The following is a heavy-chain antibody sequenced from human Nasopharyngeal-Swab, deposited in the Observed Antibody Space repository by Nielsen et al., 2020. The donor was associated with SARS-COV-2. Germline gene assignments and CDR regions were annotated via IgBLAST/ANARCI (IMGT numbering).Heavy chain of an antibody. D-gene: IGHD5-18*01. CDR2: INTNTGNP. Sequence: ASVKVSCKASGYTFTSYAMDWVRQAPGQGLEWMGWINTNTGNPTYAQGFTGRFVFSLDTSVSTAYLQISSLKAEDTAVYYCARDHPTQPGDTAMDNSDYWGQGTLVTVSS. J-gene: IGHJ4*02. V-gene: IGHV7-4-1*02. CDR3: ARDHPTQPGDTAMDNSDY. CDR1: GYTFTSYA.